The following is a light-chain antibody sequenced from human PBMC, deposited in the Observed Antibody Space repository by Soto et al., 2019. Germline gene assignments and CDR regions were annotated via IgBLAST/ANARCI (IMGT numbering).Light chain of an antibody. CDR2: VNN. Sequence: QSVLTQPPSVSGAPGQRVTISCTGSSSNIGAGYDVHWYQQFPGTAPKLLIYVNNNRPSGVPDRFSGSKSGTSASLAITGLQAEDEADYYCQSYDSSLSLVVFGGGTKVTVL. CDR1: SSNIGAGYD. J-gene: IGLJ2*01. CDR3: QSYDSSLSLVV. V-gene: IGLV1-40*01.